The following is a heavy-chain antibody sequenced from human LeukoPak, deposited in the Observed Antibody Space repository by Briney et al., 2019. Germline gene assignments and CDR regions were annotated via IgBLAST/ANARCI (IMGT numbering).Heavy chain of an antibody. V-gene: IGHV4-31*11. Sequence: SETLSLTCAVSGGSIPSRGYYWSCIRQYPGKGLEWIGHIYSSGSTYYNPYLKGRHSISVDTPKIQFSLKVASVTAAAAALYCCARLDGAYFDYGGRGTQLTVSS. J-gene: IGHJ4*02. CDR1: GGSIPSRGYY. CDR2: IYSSGST. CDR3: ARLDGAYFDY. D-gene: IGHD3-16*01.